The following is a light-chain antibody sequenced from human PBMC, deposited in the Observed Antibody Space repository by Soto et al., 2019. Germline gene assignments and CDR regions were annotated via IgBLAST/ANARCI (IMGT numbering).Light chain of an antibody. CDR2: GAS. Sequence: EIVLTQSPDTLSLSPGETATLSCMASQSLRPTYVAWYQQKPGQAPRLLIYGASNRATGIPERFSGSGSGTDFTLTISSLEPEDFAVYYCQKYGTSPITFGQGTRLEI. CDR1: QSLRPTY. V-gene: IGKV3-20*01. J-gene: IGKJ5*01. CDR3: QKYGTSPIT.